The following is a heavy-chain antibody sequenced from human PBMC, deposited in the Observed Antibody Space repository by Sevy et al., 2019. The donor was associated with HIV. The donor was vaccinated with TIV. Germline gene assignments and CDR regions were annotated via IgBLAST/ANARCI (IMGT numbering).Heavy chain of an antibody. Sequence: GGSLRLSCAASGFTFSSYSMNWVRQAPGKGLEWVSYISSSSSTIYYADSVKGRFTISRDNAKNSLYLQMNSLRAEDTAVEYCARDDAAVAGTNYYYYGMDVWGQGTTVTVSS. J-gene: IGHJ6*02. CDR1: GFTFSSYS. CDR2: ISSSSSTI. V-gene: IGHV3-48*01. CDR3: ARDDAAVAGTNYYYYGMDV. D-gene: IGHD6-19*01.